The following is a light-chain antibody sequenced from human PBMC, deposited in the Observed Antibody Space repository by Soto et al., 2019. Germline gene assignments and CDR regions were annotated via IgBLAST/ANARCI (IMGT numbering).Light chain of an antibody. CDR2: EVS. CDR3: SSYAGTNTPYV. J-gene: IGLJ1*01. CDR1: SSDGGGYYY. V-gene: IGLV2-8*01. Sequence: QSVLTQPPSASGSPGQSVTISCTGTSSDGGGYYYVSWYQQHPGKAPKLMIYEVSKRPSGVPDRFSGSKSGNTASLTVSGLQAEDEADYYCSSYAGTNTPYVFGTGTKVTVL.